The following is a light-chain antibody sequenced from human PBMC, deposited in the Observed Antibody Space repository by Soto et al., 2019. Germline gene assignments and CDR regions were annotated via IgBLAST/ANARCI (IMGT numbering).Light chain of an antibody. J-gene: IGLJ1*01. CDR1: SSDVGGYNY. Sequence: QSALTQPASVSGSPGQSTTISCTGTSSDVGGYNYVSWYQQHPGKAPKLMIYEVSNRPSGVSNRFSGSKSGNTASLTISGLQAEDEADYYCSSYTSSSTYNYVFGTGTKVTV. CDR3: SSYTSSSTYNYV. V-gene: IGLV2-14*01. CDR2: EVS.